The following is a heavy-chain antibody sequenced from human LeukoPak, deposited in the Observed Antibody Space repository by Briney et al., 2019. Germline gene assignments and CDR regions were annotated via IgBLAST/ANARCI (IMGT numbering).Heavy chain of an antibody. CDR1: GFTFSSYS. CDR3: AKDQDIVATISWFDP. V-gene: IGHV3-21*04. Sequence: RPGGSLRLSCAASGFTFSSYSMNWVRQAPGKGLEWVSSISSSSSYIYYADSVKGRFTISRDNAKNSLYLQMNSLRAEDTAVYYCAKDQDIVATISWFDPWGQGTLVTVSS. CDR2: ISSSSSYI. D-gene: IGHD5-12*01. J-gene: IGHJ5*02.